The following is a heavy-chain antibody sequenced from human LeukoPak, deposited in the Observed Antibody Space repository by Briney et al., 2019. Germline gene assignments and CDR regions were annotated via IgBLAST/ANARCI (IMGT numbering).Heavy chain of an antibody. CDR3: ARELWFANAPGSWLDP. V-gene: IGHV4-30-2*01. D-gene: IGHD3-10*01. CDR1: GDSISSGAYS. J-gene: IGHJ5*02. Sequence: SETLSLTCVVSGDSISSGAYSWSWVRQPPGKGLEWIGYIFHTGSTFYNPSLKSRVTISVDNSKNQFSLRLNSVTAADTAVYYRARELWFANAPGSWLDPWGQGTLVTVSS. CDR2: IFHTGST.